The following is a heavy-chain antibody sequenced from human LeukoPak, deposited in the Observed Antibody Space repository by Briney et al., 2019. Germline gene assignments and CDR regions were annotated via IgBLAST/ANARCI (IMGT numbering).Heavy chain of an antibody. Sequence: SETLSLTCTVSGGSISSSSYYWGWIRQPPGKGLEWIGSVYYSGSTYYNPSLKSRVTISVDTSKNQFSLKLSSVTAADTAVYYCARHLNNYGDYHFGFDYGGQGTLVTVSS. CDR1: GGSISSSSYY. CDR2: VYYSGST. V-gene: IGHV4-39*01. D-gene: IGHD4-17*01. J-gene: IGHJ4*02. CDR3: ARHLNNYGDYHFGFDY.